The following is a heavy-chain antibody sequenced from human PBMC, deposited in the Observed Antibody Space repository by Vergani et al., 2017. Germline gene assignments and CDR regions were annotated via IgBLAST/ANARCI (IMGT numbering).Heavy chain of an antibody. J-gene: IGHJ4*02. CDR2: IRSKAYCGTT. CDR1: GFTFGDYA. Sequence: EVQLVESGGGLVQPGRSLRLSCTASGFTFGDYAMSWFRQAPGKGLEWVGFIRSKAYCGTTEYAASVKGRFTISSDDSKSIAYLQMNSLKTEETAVYYCTRSICRYGVCYKGYYYFDYWGQGTLVTVSS. CDR3: TRSICRYGVCYKGYYYFDY. D-gene: IGHD2-8*01. V-gene: IGHV3-49*03.